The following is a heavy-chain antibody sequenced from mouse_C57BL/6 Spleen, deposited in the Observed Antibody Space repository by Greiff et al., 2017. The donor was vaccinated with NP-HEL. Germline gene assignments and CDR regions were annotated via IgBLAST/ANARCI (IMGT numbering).Heavy chain of an antibody. CDR2: IWSGGST. CDR1: GFSLTSYG. CDR3: ASPFYYGSSLYAMDY. V-gene: IGHV2-2*01. D-gene: IGHD1-1*01. Sequence: VQLQQSGPGLVQPSQSLSITCTVSGFSLTSYGVHWVRQSPGKGLEWLGVIWSGGSTDYNAAFISRLSISKDNSKSQVFFKMNSLQADDTAIYYCASPFYYGSSLYAMDYWGQGTSVTVSS. J-gene: IGHJ4*01.